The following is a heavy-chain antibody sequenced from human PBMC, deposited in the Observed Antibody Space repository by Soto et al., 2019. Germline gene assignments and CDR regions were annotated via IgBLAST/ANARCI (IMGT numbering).Heavy chain of an antibody. CDR2: IYYSGNT. Sequence: QVQLQESGPGLVKPSQTLSLTCPVSGGSINNAGYYWTWIRQNPRKGLEWIGYIYYSGNTFYNPSLKSRVSISVDTSKNQFSLNLTSVTAADTAVFYCARADWSGWIDYWGHGTLVTVSS. J-gene: IGHJ4*01. CDR3: ARADWSGWIDY. CDR1: GGSINNAGYY. V-gene: IGHV4-31*03. D-gene: IGHD6-19*01.